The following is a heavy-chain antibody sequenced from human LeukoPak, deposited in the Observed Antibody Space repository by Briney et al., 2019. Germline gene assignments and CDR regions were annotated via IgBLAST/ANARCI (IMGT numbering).Heavy chain of an antibody. CDR2: ISGSGGST. CDR1: GFTFSNYA. CDR3: AKFTSVGFWSGSYYMDV. J-gene: IGHJ6*03. Sequence: GGPLRLSCAASGFTFSNYAMSWVRQAPGKGLEWVSGISGSGGSTYHADSVKGRFTVSRDNSKNTLYLQINSLRVEDTAVYYCAKFTSVGFWSGSYYMDVWGKGTTVTVSS. V-gene: IGHV3-23*01. D-gene: IGHD3-3*01.